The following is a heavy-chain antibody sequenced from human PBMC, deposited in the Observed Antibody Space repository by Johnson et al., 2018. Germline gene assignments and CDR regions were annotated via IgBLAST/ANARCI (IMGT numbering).Heavy chain of an antibody. V-gene: IGHV3-30*18. Sequence: QVQLVESGGGVVQPGRSLRLSCAASGFTFSSYGMHWVRQAPGKGLAWVAVISYDGSNKYYADSVKGRFTISSDNSKNQLYLKMNSLGAKETAVYYCAKDRRDFWSGSTDDGAFDIWGQGTMVTVSS. CDR1: GFTFSSYG. CDR3: AKDRRDFWSGSTDDGAFDI. J-gene: IGHJ3*02. CDR2: ISYDGSNK. D-gene: IGHD3-3*01.